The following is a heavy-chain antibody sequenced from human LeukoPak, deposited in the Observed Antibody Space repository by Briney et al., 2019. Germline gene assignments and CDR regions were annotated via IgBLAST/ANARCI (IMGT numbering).Heavy chain of an antibody. CDR3: ARVGGYNWNYLDY. D-gene: IGHD1-20*01. CDR2: IIPIFGTA. Sequence: SVKVSCKASGGTFSSYAISWVRQAPGQGLEWMGRIIPIFGTANYAQKFQGRVTITTDESTSTAYMELSSLRSEDTAVYYCARVGGYNWNYLDYWGQGILVTVSS. V-gene: IGHV1-69*05. CDR1: GGTFSSYA. J-gene: IGHJ4*02.